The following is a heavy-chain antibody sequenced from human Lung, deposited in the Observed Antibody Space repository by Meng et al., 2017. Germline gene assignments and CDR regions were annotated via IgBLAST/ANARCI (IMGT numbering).Heavy chain of an antibody. CDR1: GGSFSGYY. CDR2: INHSGST. J-gene: IGHJ2*01. D-gene: IGHD1/OR15-1a*01. CDR3: ARPKQANWYFDL. Sequence: RGGEGLLHPSAPLSPTCAVYGGSFSGYYWSWIRQPPGKGLEWIGEINHSGSTNYNPSLKSRVTISVDTSKNQFSLKLSSVTAADTAVYYCARPKQANWYFDLWGRGTLVTVS. V-gene: IGHV4-34*01.